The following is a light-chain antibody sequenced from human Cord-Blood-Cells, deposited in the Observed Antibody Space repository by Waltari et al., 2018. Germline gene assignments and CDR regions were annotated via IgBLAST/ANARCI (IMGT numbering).Light chain of an antibody. J-gene: IGLJ2*01. CDR2: EVS. CDR3: SSYTSSSTRVV. CDR1: SSDVGGYNY. V-gene: IGLV2-14*01. Sequence: QSALTQPASVSGSPGQSLTISCTGTSSDVGGYNYVSWYQQHPVKAPKLMIYEVSNRPSGVSNRFSGSKSGNTASLTISGLQAEDEADYYCSSYTSSSTRVVFGGGTKLTVL.